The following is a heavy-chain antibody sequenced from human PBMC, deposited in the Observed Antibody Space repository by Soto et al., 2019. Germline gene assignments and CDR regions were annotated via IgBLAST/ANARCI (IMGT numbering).Heavy chain of an antibody. J-gene: IGHJ4*02. CDR2: IYWDDDK. V-gene: IGHV2-5*02. CDR1: GFSLSSSGVG. CDR3: VHLLAGGRFDS. Sequence: QITLKESGPSLVKPTETLTLTCTFSGFSLSSSGVGVAWIRQPPGKPLEWLALIYWDDDKYTSPSLKSRLTITKATSKNQVVLLMNNMDTVDTATYFCVHLLAGGRFDSWGQGTLVTVSS. D-gene: IGHD3-16*01.